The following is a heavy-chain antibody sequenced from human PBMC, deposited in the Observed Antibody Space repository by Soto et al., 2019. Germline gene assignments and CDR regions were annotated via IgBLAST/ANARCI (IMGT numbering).Heavy chain of an antibody. J-gene: IGHJ4*02. Sequence: QVQLVQSGAEVKKPGASVKVSCKASGYTFTSYGISWVRQAPGQGLEWMGWISAYHGNTNYAQKRQGRVTMTTDTSTSTAYMELRSLRSDDTAVYYCASGGYCGGDCYPTFFDYWGQGTLVTVSS. D-gene: IGHD2-21*02. CDR3: ASGGYCGGDCYPTFFDY. V-gene: IGHV1-18*04. CDR1: GYTFTSYG. CDR2: ISAYHGNT.